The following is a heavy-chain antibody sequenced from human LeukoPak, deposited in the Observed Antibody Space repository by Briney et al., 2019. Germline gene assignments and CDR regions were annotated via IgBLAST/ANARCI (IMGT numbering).Heavy chain of an antibody. V-gene: IGHV1-2*02. CDR3: ATQQQLVYY. CDR2: VNTHTGAT. Sequence: GASVTVSCKASGYTFTGYYMHWVRQAPGQGLEWMGWVNTHTGATNYAQKFQGAVTMTRDTSISTAYMELSRPRSDDTAMYYCATQQQLVYYWGQGTLVTVSS. CDR1: GYTFTGYY. J-gene: IGHJ4*02. D-gene: IGHD6-13*01.